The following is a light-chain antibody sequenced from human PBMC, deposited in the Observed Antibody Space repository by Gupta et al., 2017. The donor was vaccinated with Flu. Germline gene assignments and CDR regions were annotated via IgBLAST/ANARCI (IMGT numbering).Light chain of an antibody. CDR1: QRISSW. Sequence: DIQMTQSPSTLSASVGDRVTITCLASQRISSWLAWYQQKPGRAPKLLIYKASSLDSGEPSTFSARGSGTEFTLTISSRQPDDFATYYCQQHNSYSPRTCGGGTKLEIK. V-gene: IGKV1-5*03. J-gene: IGKJ4*01. CDR2: KAS. CDR3: QQHNSYSPRT.